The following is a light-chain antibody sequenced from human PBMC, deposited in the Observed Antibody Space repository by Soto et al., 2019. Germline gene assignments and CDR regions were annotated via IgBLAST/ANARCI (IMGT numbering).Light chain of an antibody. V-gene: IGKV3-15*01. Sequence: EIVMTQSPATLSVSPGERAILSCRASQSVSSNLAWYQQTPGQAPRLLIYGASTRATAIPARFSGSGSGTASTLTVSSLQSEDFAVYYCQQHNNCPYTFGQGTKLDIK. J-gene: IGKJ2*01. CDR1: QSVSSN. CDR2: GAS. CDR3: QQHNNCPYT.